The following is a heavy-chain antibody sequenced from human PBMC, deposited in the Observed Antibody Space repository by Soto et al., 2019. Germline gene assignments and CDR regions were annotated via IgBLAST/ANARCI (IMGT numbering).Heavy chain of an antibody. D-gene: IGHD3-10*01. CDR2: IYYSGST. Sequence: SETLSLTCTVSGGSISSSSYYWGWIRQPPGRGLEWIGSIYYSGSTYYNPSLKSRVTISVDTSKNQFSLKLSSVTAADTAVYYCASKTSTVVYYGSGSNIDYWGQGTLVTVSS. CDR3: ASKTSTVVYYGSGSNIDY. J-gene: IGHJ4*02. CDR1: GGSISSSSYY. V-gene: IGHV4-39*01.